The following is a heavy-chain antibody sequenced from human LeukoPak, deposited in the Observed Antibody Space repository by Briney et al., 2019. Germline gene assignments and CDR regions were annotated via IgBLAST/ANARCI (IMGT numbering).Heavy chain of an antibody. D-gene: IGHD3-16*01. CDR1: GFSFRTYS. CDR2: FSSSGNYL. Sequence: KAGGSLRLSCAASGFSFRTYSFTWSGKVQGKGRGWAPPFSSSGNYLYYADSFKGRFTISRDTAKNSLYLQMNILRVEDTAVYYCARPETEGEISGAWGYWGQGTLVTVSS. V-gene: IGHV3-21*01. CDR3: ARPETEGEISGAWGY. J-gene: IGHJ4*02.